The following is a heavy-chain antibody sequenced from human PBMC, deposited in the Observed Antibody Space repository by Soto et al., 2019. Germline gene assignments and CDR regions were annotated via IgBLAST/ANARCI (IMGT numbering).Heavy chain of an antibody. CDR2: MWWHGRDK. CDR1: GFTSRRYV. V-gene: IGHV3-33*01. J-gene: IGHJ4*02. Sequence: GVSLRLSCAASGFTSRRYVMHWGRQAPGKGLEWVAVMWWHGRDKFYADSGKGRFTISRDNSNNPRYLQMNSLRAEDTAVYYCARDGGGESGRFTFDKWGRGTLVTFAS. CDR3: ARDGGGESGRFTFDK. D-gene: IGHD1-26*01.